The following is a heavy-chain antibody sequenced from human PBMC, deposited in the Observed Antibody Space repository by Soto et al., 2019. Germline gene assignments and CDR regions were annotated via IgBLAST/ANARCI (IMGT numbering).Heavy chain of an antibody. CDR2: ITSDTKTI. CDR3: TRSVEGHFDY. CDR1: GFTFSVYS. V-gene: IGHV3-48*02. Sequence: EVQLVESGGDLVQRGGSLRLSCVASGFTFSVYSMNWVRQAPGKGLEWFSYITSDTKTIKYADSVKGRFTIYRDNAKNSMYLPMNILREEDTAVYYCTRSVEGHFDYWGQGTVVTVSS. J-gene: IGHJ4*02. D-gene: IGHD6-19*01.